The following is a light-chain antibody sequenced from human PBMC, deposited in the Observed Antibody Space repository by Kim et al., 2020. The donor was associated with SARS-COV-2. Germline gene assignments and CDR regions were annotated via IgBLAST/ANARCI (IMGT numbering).Light chain of an antibody. J-gene: IGKJ5*01. CDR2: DAS. CDR1: QSVSDY. V-gene: IGKV3-11*01. Sequence: EIVLTQSPATLSLSPGERATLSCRASQSVSDYLAWYQQKPGQAPRLLIYDASNRATGIPARFSGSGSGTDFTLTISSLEPEDFAVYYCQQRRDWPPITFGQGTRLEIK. CDR3: QQRRDWPPIT.